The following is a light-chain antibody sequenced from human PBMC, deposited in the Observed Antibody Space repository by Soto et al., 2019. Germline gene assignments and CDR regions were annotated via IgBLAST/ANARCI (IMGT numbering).Light chain of an antibody. Sequence: IVLTQSPGTLSLSPGERATLSCRASQTISNSYLAWYQHKSGQAPRLLISAASSRATGIPDRFSGSGSGTDFTLIIGRLEPEDVAVNFCQLYGSSLWTFGQGTKV. V-gene: IGKV3-20*01. CDR2: AAS. CDR1: QTISNSY. J-gene: IGKJ1*01. CDR3: QLYGSSLWT.